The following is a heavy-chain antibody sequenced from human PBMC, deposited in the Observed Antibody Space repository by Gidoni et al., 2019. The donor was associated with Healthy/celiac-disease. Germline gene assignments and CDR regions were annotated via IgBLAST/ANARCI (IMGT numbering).Heavy chain of an antibody. CDR3: ARELTLDDYALRAFDI. Sequence: PDGSISSGSYYWSWIRQPAGKGLEWIGRIYTSGSTNYNPSLKSRVTISVDTSKNQFSLKLSSVTAADTAVYYCARELTLDDYALRAFDIWGQGTMVTVSS. V-gene: IGHV4-61*02. CDR1: DGSISSGSYY. CDR2: IYTSGST. D-gene: IGHD3-16*01. J-gene: IGHJ3*02.